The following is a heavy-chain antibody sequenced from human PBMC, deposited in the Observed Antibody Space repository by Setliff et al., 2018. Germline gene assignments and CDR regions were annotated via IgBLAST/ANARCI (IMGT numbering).Heavy chain of an antibody. V-gene: IGHV3-48*03. D-gene: IGHD3-10*01. CDR2: ISSGGSLI. Sequence: PGGSLRLSCAASGFTFSNYEMNWVRQAPGKGLEWVSYISSGGSLIYYADSVKGRFTISRDNAKSSLYLQMNSLRAEDTAVYYCARALIRGAPNWFAPWGQGTLVTVSS. CDR1: GFTFSNYE. J-gene: IGHJ5*02. CDR3: ARALIRGAPNWFAP.